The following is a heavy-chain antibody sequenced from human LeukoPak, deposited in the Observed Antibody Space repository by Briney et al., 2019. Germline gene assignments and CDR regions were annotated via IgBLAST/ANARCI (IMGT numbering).Heavy chain of an antibody. CDR3: AKPYSGSYGGWFDP. V-gene: IGHV3-30*02. Sequence: GGSLRLACGASGFTFSTYGMHWVRQAPGKGLEWVAFIRYDGSNKYYADSVKGRFTISRDSSKNTLYLQMNSLRAEDTAVYYCAKPYSGSYGGWFDPWGQGTLVTVSS. CDR2: IRYDGSNK. D-gene: IGHD1-26*01. J-gene: IGHJ5*02. CDR1: GFTFSTYG.